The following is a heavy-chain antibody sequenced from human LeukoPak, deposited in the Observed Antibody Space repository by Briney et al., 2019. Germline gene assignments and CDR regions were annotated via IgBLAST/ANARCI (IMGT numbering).Heavy chain of an antibody. CDR2: IYWDDDK. CDR3: AHRRITGTTNVFAI. CDR1: GFSLSTRGVG. J-gene: IGHJ3*02. V-gene: IGHV2-5*02. Sequence: SGPTLVKPTQTLTLTCTFSGFSLSTRGVGVGWIRQPPGMALESLALIYWDDDKRYSPSLKSRLTITKDTSKNQVVLTMTNMDPVDTAAYYCAHRRITGTTNVFAIWGQGTMVTVSS. D-gene: IGHD1-7*01.